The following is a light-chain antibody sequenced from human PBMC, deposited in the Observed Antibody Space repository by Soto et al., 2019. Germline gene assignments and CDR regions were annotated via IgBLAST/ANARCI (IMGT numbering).Light chain of an antibody. Sequence: EIVLTQSPGTVSSSPGERVTLSCMASQTIANNFLAWYQHRPGQAPRVVVYGASSRATGIPDRFSGSGSGTEFTLTISRLEPEDFAVYYCQQYDSSYTFGQGTKLE. CDR1: QTIANNF. CDR3: QQYDSSYT. CDR2: GAS. J-gene: IGKJ2*01. V-gene: IGKV3-20*01.